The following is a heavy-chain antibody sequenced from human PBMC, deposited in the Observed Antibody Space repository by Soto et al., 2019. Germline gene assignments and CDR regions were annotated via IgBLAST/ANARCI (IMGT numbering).Heavy chain of an antibody. J-gene: IGHJ4*02. V-gene: IGHV1-69*02. CDR1: GGTFSSYT. CDR2: FIPILGIA. Sequence: GASVKVSCKASGGTFSSYTISWVRQAPGQGLEWMGRFIPILGIANYAQKFQGRVTITSDKSTSSAYMELSSLRSEDTAVYYCARGLGYCTNGVCPPPGYWGQGTLVTVSS. D-gene: IGHD2-8*01. CDR3: ARGLGYCTNGVCPPPGY.